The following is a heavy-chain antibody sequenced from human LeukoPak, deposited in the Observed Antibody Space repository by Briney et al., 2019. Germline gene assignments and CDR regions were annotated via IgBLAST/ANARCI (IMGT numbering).Heavy chain of an antibody. CDR2: IIPIFGTA. CDR1: RGTFSSYA. D-gene: IGHD2-2*02. V-gene: IGHV1-69*13. CDR3: ARVAGGRYCSSTSCYMRGWFDP. J-gene: IGHJ5*02. Sequence: ASVKVSCKASRGTFSSYAITWVRQAPGQELEWMGGIIPIFGTANYAQKFQGRVTITGDAFTSTAYMELSSLRSEDTAVYYCARVAGGRYCSSTSCYMRGWFDPWGQGTLVTVSS.